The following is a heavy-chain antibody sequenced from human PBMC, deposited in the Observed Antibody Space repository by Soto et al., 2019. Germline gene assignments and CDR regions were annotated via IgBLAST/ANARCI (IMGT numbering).Heavy chain of an antibody. CDR1: GFTFSDYA. D-gene: IGHD6-19*01. Sequence: VQLVESGGGVVQPGRSLRLSCAASGFTFSDYAMHWVRQAPGKGLEWVAVVSHDGRNTHYADSVKGRFTISRDSSKNTVSLEMTSLRAADTAVYDCAKGGRQWLVTSDFNYWGQGDLVTVSS. CDR2: VSHDGRNT. CDR3: AKGGRQWLVTSDFNY. J-gene: IGHJ4*02. V-gene: IGHV3-30*18.